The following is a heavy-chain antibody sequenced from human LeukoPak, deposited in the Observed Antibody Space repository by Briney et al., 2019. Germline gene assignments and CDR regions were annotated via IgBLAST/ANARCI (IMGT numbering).Heavy chain of an antibody. CDR1: GGSISSGGYY. CDR3: ARTTVVAKYFDY. CDR2: IYYSGST. Sequence: SETLSLTCTVSGGSISSGGYYWSWIRQHPGKGLEWIGYIYYSGSTYYNPSLKSRVIISVDTSKNQFSLKLSSVTAADTAVYYCARTTVVAKYFDYWGQGTLVTVSS. V-gene: IGHV4-31*03. J-gene: IGHJ4*02. D-gene: IGHD4-23*01.